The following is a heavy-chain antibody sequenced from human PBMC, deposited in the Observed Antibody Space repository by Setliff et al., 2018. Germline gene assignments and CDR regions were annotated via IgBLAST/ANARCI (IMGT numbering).Heavy chain of an antibody. CDR3: ARDVFPYHYEGAFDI. V-gene: IGHV1-2*02. CDR2: INPNAGGT. Sequence: ASVKVSCKASGYTFSGYYLHWVRQAPGQGPEWMGWINPNAGGTNYAQKFQGRVTMTGDTSISTAYMELARLRSEDTAVYYCARDVFPYHYEGAFDIWGQGTMVTVSS. D-gene: IGHD3-22*01. J-gene: IGHJ3*02. CDR1: GYTFSGYY.